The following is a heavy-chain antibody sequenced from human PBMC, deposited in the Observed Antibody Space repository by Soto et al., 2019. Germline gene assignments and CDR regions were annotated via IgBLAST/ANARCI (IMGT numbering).Heavy chain of an antibody. V-gene: IGHV3-21*01. CDR1: GFTLTGYS. CDR2: ISSSSSSI. J-gene: IGHJ2*01. D-gene: IGHD3-22*01. Sequence: EVQLVESGGGLVKPGGSLRLSCVASGFTLTGYSLNWVRQPPGKGLEWVSSISSSSSSIYYADSVRGRFAISRDNDKKSLYLQMNSLRAEDTAVYYCAREVYDESGYYSRWYFYVWGRGTLVLVSS. CDR3: AREVYDESGYYSRWYFYV.